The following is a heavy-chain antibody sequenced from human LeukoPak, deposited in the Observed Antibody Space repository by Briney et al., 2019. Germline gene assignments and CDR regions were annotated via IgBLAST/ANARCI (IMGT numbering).Heavy chain of an antibody. V-gene: IGHV3-21*01. J-gene: IGHJ4*02. CDR3: ARISSGWFYFDY. CDR1: GFTFRSYS. D-gene: IGHD6-19*01. Sequence: PGGSLRLSCAASGFTFRSYSMNWVRQAPGKGLEWVSSISSSSSYIYYADSVKGRFTISRDNAKNSLYLQMNSLRAEDTAVYYCARISSGWFYFDYWGQGTLVTVSS. CDR2: ISSSSSYI.